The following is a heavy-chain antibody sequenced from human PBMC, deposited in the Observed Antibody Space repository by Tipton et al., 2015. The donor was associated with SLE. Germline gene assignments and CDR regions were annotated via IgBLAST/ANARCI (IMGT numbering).Heavy chain of an antibody. Sequence: LRLSCTVSGGSISSSTYYWGWIRQPPGKGLEWVGSVYSSGATYYNPSLKSRVTMSVDTSKSLFSLNLSSVTATDTAVYYCARLEKGGYSSNWGQGTLVTVSS. V-gene: IGHV4-39*01. D-gene: IGHD6-13*01. CDR1: GGSISSSTYY. CDR2: VYSSGAT. J-gene: IGHJ1*01. CDR3: ARLEKGGYSSN.